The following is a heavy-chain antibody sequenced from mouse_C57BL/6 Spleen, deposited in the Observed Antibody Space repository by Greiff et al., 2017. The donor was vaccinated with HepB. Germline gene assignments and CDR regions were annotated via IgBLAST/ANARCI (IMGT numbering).Heavy chain of an antibody. CDR3: ARFKGYDYAMDY. CDR2: INPYNGGT. Sequence: EVQLQQSGPVLVKPGASVKMSCKASGYTFTDYYMNWVKQSHGKSLEWIGVINPYNGGTSYNQKFKGKATLTVDKSSSTAYMELNSLTSEDSAVYYCARFKGYDYAMDYWGQGTSVTVSS. D-gene: IGHD2-2*01. J-gene: IGHJ4*01. CDR1: GYTFTDYY. V-gene: IGHV1-19*01.